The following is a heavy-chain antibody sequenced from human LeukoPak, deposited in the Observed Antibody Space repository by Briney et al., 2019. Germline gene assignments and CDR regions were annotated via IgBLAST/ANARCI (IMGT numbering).Heavy chain of an antibody. CDR2: INHSGST. D-gene: IGHD2-2*02. Sequence: SEALSLTCAVYGGSFSGYYWSWIRQPPGKGLEWIGEINHSGSTNYNPSLKGRVTISVDTSKKQFSLKLRSVTAADTAVYYCARLLGYCSRTSCYTSPVDYCGQGTLVTVSS. CDR3: ARLLGYCSRTSCYTSPVDY. CDR1: GGSFSGYY. V-gene: IGHV4-34*01. J-gene: IGHJ4*02.